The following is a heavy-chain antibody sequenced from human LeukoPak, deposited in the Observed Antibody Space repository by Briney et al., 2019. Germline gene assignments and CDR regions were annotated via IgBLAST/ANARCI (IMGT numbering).Heavy chain of an antibody. J-gene: IGHJ4*02. Sequence: ASVKVPCKASGYTFTGYYIHWVRQAPGQGLDWMGQINPNSGGTNYAQKFQGRVTMTRDTSISTVYMELSRLRSDDTAVYYCARVGYYESSGYYEYWGQGTLVTVSS. CDR2: INPNSGGT. D-gene: IGHD3-22*01. V-gene: IGHV1-2*06. CDR3: ARVGYYESSGYYEY. CDR1: GYTFTGYY.